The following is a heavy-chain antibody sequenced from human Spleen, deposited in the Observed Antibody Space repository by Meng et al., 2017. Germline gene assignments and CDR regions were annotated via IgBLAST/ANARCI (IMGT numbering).Heavy chain of an antibody. CDR3: ARVGYYGSGSYVHFDY. Sequence: ESLKISCTVSGGSISSSYYYWGWIRQPPGKGLEWIGSIYYSGYTDKNPSLKSRVTISRDSSKNQFSLKLSSVTAADTAVYYCARVGYYGSGSYVHFDYWGQGTLVTVSS. V-gene: IGHV4-39*07. CDR2: IYYSGYT. CDR1: GGSISSSYYY. D-gene: IGHD3-10*01. J-gene: IGHJ4*02.